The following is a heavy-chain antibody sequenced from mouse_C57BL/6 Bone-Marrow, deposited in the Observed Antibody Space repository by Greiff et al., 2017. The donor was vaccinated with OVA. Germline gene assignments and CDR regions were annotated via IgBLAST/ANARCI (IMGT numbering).Heavy chain of an antibody. CDR2: ISDGGSYT. CDR3: ARVALLLRGYYFDY. CDR1: GFTFSSYA. Sequence: EVQLVESGGGLVKPGGSLKLSCAASGFTFSSYAMSWVRQTPEKRLEWVATISDGGSYTYYPDNVKGRFTISRDNAKNNLYLQMSHLKSEDTAMYYCARVALLLRGYYFDYWGQGTTLTVSS. V-gene: IGHV5-4*01. J-gene: IGHJ2*01. D-gene: IGHD1-1*01.